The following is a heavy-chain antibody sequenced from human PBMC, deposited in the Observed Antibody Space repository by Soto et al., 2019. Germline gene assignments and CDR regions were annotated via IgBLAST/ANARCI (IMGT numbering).Heavy chain of an antibody. CDR2: IIPIFGTA. D-gene: IGHD2-2*01. Sequence: QVQLVESGGGVVQPGRSLRLSCAASGFTFSSYAISWVRQAPGQGLEWMGGIIPIFGTANYAQKFQGRVTITADKSTSTAYMELSSLRSEDTAVYYCARKYCSSTSCKYYGMDVW. V-gene: IGHV1-69*06. CDR3: ARKYCSSTSCKYYGMDV. CDR1: GFTFSSYA. J-gene: IGHJ6*01.